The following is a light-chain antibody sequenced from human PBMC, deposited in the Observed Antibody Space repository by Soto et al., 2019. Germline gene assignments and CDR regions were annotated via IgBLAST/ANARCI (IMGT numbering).Light chain of an antibody. Sequence: IQMTQSPATLSAALGDRVTITCRASQTISSWFTWYQQKPGKAPKLLMYKASTLKSGVPSRFRGSGSGTEFPLPISSLPPDDFETYYCQHYNSYSEAFGQGTKVDIK. CDR2: KAS. CDR3: QHYNSYSEA. J-gene: IGKJ1*01. CDR1: QTISSW. V-gene: IGKV1-5*03.